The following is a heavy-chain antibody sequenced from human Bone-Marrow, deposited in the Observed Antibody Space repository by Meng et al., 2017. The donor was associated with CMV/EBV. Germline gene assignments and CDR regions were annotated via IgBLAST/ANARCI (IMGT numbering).Heavy chain of an antibody. Sequence: SETLSLTCAVYGGSFSGYYWSWIRQPPGQGLEWIGEINHSVGTNYNPSLKSRVTISVDTSKNQLSLKPSSVTAADTAWYYRARGSCIAARPKPSGGMDVWGPGSTVTVSS. J-gene: IGHJ6*02. CDR2: INHSVGT. V-gene: IGHV4-34*01. D-gene: IGHD6-6*01. CDR1: GGSFSGYY. CDR3: ARGSCIAARPKPSGGMDV.